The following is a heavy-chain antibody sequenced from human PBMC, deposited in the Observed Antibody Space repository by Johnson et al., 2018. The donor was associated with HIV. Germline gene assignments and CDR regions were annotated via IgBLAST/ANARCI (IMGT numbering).Heavy chain of an antibody. V-gene: IGHV3-15*01. Sequence: VQLVESGGGVVQPGRSLRLSCAGSGFTFSNAWMTWVRQAPGKGLEWVGRIKSKTDGGTTDYAAPVKGRFTISRDDSKNTLYLQMNSLKSEDTAVYYCTTDQVGRNYGGKYHIWGQGTMVTVSS. CDR3: TTDQVGRNYGGKYHI. CDR1: GFTFSNAW. D-gene: IGHD1-7*01. CDR2: IKSKTDGGTT. J-gene: IGHJ3*02.